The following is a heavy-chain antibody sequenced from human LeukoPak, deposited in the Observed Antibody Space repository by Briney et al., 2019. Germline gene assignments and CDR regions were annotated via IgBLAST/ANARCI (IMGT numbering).Heavy chain of an antibody. V-gene: IGHV4-59*01. J-gene: IGHJ4*02. D-gene: IGHD3/OR15-3a*01. Sequence: SETLSLTCTVSGTSISNYYWSWIRQPPGKGLEWIGYIYNSGSTNYNPSLKSRVTMSVDTSKNQFSLKLSSVTAADTAVYYCARGPFRDSHLDYWGQGTLVTVSS. CDR2: IYNSGST. CDR1: GTSISNYY. CDR3: ARGPFRDSHLDY.